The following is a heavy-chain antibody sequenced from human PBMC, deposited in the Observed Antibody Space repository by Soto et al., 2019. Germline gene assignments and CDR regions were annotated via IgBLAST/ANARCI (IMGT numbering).Heavy chain of an antibody. CDR1: GFTFRNYA. D-gene: IGHD2-2*02. CDR2: ISGTGGTT. V-gene: IGHV3-23*01. J-gene: IGHJ4*02. Sequence: EVQLLESGGGLVQPGGSLRLSCAASGFTFRNYAMSWVRQAPGNSLEWVSTISGTGGTTYYADSVKGRFNTSRDNSKNTLYLQMNSLRAEDTAVFFCATDCSSTTCYKYWGQGTLVTVSS. CDR3: ATDCSSTTCYKY.